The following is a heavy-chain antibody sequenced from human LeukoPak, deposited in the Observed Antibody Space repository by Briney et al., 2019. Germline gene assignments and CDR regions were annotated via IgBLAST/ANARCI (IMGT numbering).Heavy chain of an antibody. D-gene: IGHD1-26*01. J-gene: IGHJ4*02. Sequence: GASVKVSCKASGGTFSSYAISWVRQAPGQGLEWMGGIIPIFGTANYAQKFQGRVTITADESTSTAYMELSSLRSEDTAVCYCARRPSGSYVYYFDYWGQGTLVTVSS. V-gene: IGHV1-69*13. CDR3: ARRPSGSYVYYFDY. CDR1: GGTFSSYA. CDR2: IIPIFGTA.